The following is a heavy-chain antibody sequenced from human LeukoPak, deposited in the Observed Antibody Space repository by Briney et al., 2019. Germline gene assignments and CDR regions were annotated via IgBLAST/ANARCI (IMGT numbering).Heavy chain of an antibody. CDR2: IYYSGST. D-gene: IGHD3-10*01. CDR3: GVLWFGEFPEFDP. Sequence: PSETLSLTCAVYGGSFSGYYWSWIRQPPGKGLEWIGSIYYSGSTYYNPSLKSRVTISVDTSKNQFSLKLSSVTAADTAVYYCGVLWFGEFPEFDPWGQGTLVTVSS. J-gene: IGHJ5*02. CDR1: GGSFSGYY. V-gene: IGHV4-34*01.